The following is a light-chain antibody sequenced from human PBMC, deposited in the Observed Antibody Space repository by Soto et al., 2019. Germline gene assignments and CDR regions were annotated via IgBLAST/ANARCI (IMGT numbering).Light chain of an antibody. Sequence: QSVLTQPPTVSGAPGQTVTISCTGSSSNLGARYDVHWYQQVPGKAPKLLIFGSSDRASGVPDRFSGSKSGSTASLTVSGLQADDEADYYCASYAGTKLFVFGSGTKVTVL. V-gene: IGLV1-40*01. CDR2: GSS. CDR1: SSNLGARYD. CDR3: ASYAGTKLFV. J-gene: IGLJ1*01.